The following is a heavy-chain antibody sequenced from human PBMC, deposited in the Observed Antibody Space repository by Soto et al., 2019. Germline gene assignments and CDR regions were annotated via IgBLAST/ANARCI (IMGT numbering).Heavy chain of an antibody. CDR2: MNPNSGKT. Sequence: GASVKVSCKASGYTFTSYDINWVRQATGQGLEWMGWMNPNSGKTGYAQKFQGRVTMTRNTSISTAYMELSSLRSEDTVVYYCARGLHGNHYYYYYYMDVWGKGTTVTVSS. D-gene: IGHD2-8*01. J-gene: IGHJ6*03. CDR1: GYTFTSYD. CDR3: ARGLHGNHYYYYYYMDV. V-gene: IGHV1-8*01.